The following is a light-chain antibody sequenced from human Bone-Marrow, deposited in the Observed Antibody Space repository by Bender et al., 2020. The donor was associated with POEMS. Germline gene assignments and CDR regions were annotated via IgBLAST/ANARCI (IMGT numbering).Light chain of an antibody. J-gene: IGLJ1*01. Sequence: QSVLTQPRSVSGSPGQSVTISCTRTSGDVGGFDYVSWYQQHPGKAPNLILYDVNKRPSGVSHRFSGNTASLTISGLQVEDEADYYCCSYAGRSIYDFGSSTEVTVL. CDR1: SGDVGGFDY. V-gene: IGLV2-11*01. CDR2: DVN. CDR3: CSYAGRSIYD.